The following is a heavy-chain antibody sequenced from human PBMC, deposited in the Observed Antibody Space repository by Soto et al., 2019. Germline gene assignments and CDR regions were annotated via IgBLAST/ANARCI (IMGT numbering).Heavy chain of an antibody. J-gene: IGHJ4*02. CDR2: INSDGSTT. CDR1: GFTFSGYW. CDR3: ASAKIGDYFQVY. Sequence: PGGSLRLSCAVSGFTFSGYWMHWVRQAPGKGLVWVSRINSDGSTTSYADSVKGRFTISRDNAKNTLYLQMDSLRAEDMAVYYCASAKIGDYFQVYWGQGTLVTVSS. V-gene: IGHV3-74*01. D-gene: IGHD4-17*01.